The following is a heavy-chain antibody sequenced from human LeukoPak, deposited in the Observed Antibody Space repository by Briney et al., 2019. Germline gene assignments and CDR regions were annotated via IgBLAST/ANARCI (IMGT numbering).Heavy chain of an antibody. J-gene: IGHJ4*02. CDR2: IYTSGST. CDR3: ARDTYYYDSSGPNPY. D-gene: IGHD3-22*01. V-gene: IGHV4-4*07. Sequence: SETLSLTCTVSGGSISNYYWSWIRQPAGKGLEWIGRIYTSGSTNYNPSLKSRVTMSVDTSKNQFSLKLTSVTAADTAVYYCARDTYYYDSSGPNPYWGQGTLVTVSS. CDR1: GGSISNYY.